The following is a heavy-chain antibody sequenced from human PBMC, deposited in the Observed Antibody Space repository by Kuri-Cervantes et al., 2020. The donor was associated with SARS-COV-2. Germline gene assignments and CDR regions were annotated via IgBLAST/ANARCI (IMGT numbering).Heavy chain of an antibody. Sequence: ASVKVSCKASGYTFTGYYMHWVRQAPGQGLEWMGWISAYNGNTNYAQKFQGRVTMTADTSTSTAYMELRSLRSDDTAVYYCARGDFYFYYGVDVWGQGTTVTVSS. CDR3: ARGDFYFYYGVDV. CDR2: ISAYNGNT. J-gene: IGHJ6*01. D-gene: IGHD3-16*01. V-gene: IGHV1-18*04. CDR1: GYTFTGYY.